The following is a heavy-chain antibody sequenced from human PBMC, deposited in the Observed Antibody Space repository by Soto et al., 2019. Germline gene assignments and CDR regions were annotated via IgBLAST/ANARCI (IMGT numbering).Heavy chain of an antibody. CDR1: GFTFSNYA. V-gene: IGHV3-30*04. J-gene: IGHJ6*02. D-gene: IGHD3-3*01. CDR3: AKDQSRFRSGMDV. Sequence: QVQLVESGGGVVQPGRSLRLSCAASGFTFSNYAMHWVRQAPGKGLEWVAVLTSDTRNKFYADSVQGRFTISRDNSKNTLYLQMNSLRPQDTAVYYCAKDQSRFRSGMDVWGQGTTVTVAS. CDR2: LTSDTRNK.